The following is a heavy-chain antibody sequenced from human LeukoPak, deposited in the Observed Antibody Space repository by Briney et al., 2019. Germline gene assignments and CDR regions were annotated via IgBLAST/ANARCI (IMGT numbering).Heavy chain of an antibody. CDR2: IWHEGSVL. CDR1: GFTPRRYG. J-gene: IGHJ4*02. V-gene: IGHV3-33*01. CDR3: ARDRGQDDPIDI. D-gene: IGHD3-10*01. Sequence: GGSLRLSCAASGFTPRRYGMHCVRQAPGAGRGGGAVIWHEGSVLDYSESVKGRFTVSRDNRKNALYLQMDSLRVEDTAVYYCARDRGQDDPIDIWGQGTVVTVSS.